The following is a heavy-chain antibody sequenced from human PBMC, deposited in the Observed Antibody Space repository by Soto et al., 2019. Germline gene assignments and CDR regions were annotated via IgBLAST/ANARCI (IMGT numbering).Heavy chain of an antibody. CDR3: TTEAGRSGLY. D-gene: IGHD6-19*01. CDR1: GFTFSNAW. V-gene: IGHV3-15*01. J-gene: IGHJ4*02. CDR2: LKSKPDGGTT. Sequence: GGSLRLSCVGSGFTFSNAWMNWVRQAPGKGLEWVGRLKSKPDGGTTDYPAPVKGRFTISRDDSKNTLYLHMNSLKTEDTAVYYCTTEAGRSGLYWGQGTLVTVSS.